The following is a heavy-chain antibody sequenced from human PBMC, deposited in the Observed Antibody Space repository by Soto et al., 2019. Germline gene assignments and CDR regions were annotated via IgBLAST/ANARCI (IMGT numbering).Heavy chain of an antibody. V-gene: IGHV4-61*01. J-gene: IGHJ4*02. Sequence: PSETLSLTCTVSGGSVSSGSYYWSWIRQPPGKGLEWIGYIYYSGSTNYNPSLKSRVTISVDTSKNQFSLSLSSVTAADTAVYFCARSLGPRGPGSDGSDFRWTIDSWGQGSLVTVSS. CDR2: IYYSGST. CDR3: ARSLGPRGPGSDGSDFRWTIDS. D-gene: IGHD2-21*01. CDR1: GGSVSSGSYY.